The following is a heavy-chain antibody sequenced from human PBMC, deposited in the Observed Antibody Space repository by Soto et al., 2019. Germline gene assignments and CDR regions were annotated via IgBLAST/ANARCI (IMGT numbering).Heavy chain of an antibody. CDR2: MSYDGSDT. CDR3: PIVRVADSDLDH. J-gene: IGHJ4*02. D-gene: IGHD3-10*02. CDR1: GFIFSNNG. V-gene: IGHV3-30*03. Sequence: QVQLVESGGGVVQPGRSLRLSCVGSGFIFSNNGMHWFRQTPGKGLEWVAFMSYDGSDTFYADSVKCRFTISRDTSNNTLFLHMSNLRAEDTAMYYGPIVRVADSDLDHWGQGTLGTVSS.